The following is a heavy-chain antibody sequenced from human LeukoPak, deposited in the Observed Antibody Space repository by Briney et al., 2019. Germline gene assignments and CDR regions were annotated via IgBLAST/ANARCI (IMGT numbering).Heavy chain of an antibody. Sequence: SQTLSLTCAISGDSVSSNTTACNWIRQSPSRGLEWLGRTYYRSKWYNDYAVSVKSRITINPDTSKNQFSLQLMSVTPEDTAMYYCAIDDDSSGWYAWGQGTLVTVSS. CDR1: GDSVSSNTTA. J-gene: IGHJ5*02. D-gene: IGHD6-19*01. CDR3: AIDDDSSGWYA. V-gene: IGHV6-1*01. CDR2: TYYRSKWYN.